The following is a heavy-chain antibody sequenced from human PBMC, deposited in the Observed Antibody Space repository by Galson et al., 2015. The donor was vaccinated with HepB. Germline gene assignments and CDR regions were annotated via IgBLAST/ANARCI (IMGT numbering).Heavy chain of an antibody. V-gene: IGHV3-30-3*01. CDR2: ISYDGGDK. J-gene: IGHJ6*03. CDR3: ARSPPRADFGSGSYYYYYYMDV. D-gene: IGHD3-3*01. CDR1: GFTFNGFA. Sequence: SLRLSCAVSGFTFNGFAMHWVRQAPGKGLEWVTLISYDGGDKYYADSVKGRFTISRDNSKNTLYLQMNSLSVEDTAIYYCARSPPRADFGSGSYYYYYYMDVWGNGTSVTVSS.